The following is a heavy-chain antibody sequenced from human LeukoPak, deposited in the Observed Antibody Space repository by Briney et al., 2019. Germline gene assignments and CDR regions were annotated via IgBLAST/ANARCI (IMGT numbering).Heavy chain of an antibody. Sequence: PSETLSLTCTVSGGSVSSGRYYWSWIRQPPGKGLEWIGYIFYSGSTNYNPSYSSGSTNYNPSLKSRVTISIDTSKNQFSLRLNSVTAADTAVYYCARASGVSSYLLPIWGQGTLVTVSS. CDR3: ARASGVSSYLLPI. CDR2: IFYSGSTNYNPSYSSGST. CDR1: GGSVSSGRYY. J-gene: IGHJ4*02. D-gene: IGHD2-8*01. V-gene: IGHV4-61*01.